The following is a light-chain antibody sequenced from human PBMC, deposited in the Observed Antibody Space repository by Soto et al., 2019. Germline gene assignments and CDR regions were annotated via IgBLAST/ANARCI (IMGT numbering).Light chain of an antibody. CDR3: QRRYNWPPLT. J-gene: IGKJ4*01. CDR1: QSVSNF. Sequence: EIVLTQSPGTLSLSPGERATLSCRASQSVSNFLAWYQQKPGQAPRLLIYDASNRATGIPARFTGSGSGTDFTLTIRSLGPEDFAVYYCQRRYNWPPLTFGGGTKVDIK. V-gene: IGKV3-11*01. CDR2: DAS.